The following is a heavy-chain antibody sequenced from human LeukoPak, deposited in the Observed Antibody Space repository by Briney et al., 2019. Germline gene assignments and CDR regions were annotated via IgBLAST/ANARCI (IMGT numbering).Heavy chain of an antibody. V-gene: IGHV4-59*01. CDR2: IWDAEIT. CDR3: ARGLVLATDDAFDI. Sequence: PSETLSLTCTVSGGSIRSYFWSLLRQPPGKGLEWIGYIWDAEITDYNPSLKSRVTISLDTSKNHFSLKLRSVTAADTALYFCARGLVLATDDAFDIWGQGTLVTVSS. CDR1: GGSIRSYF. J-gene: IGHJ3*02. D-gene: IGHD5-12*01.